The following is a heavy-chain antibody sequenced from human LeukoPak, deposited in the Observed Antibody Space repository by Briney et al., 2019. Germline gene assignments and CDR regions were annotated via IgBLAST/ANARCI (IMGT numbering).Heavy chain of an antibody. Sequence: GASVKVSCRASGYTLTHYAMNWVRQAPGQGLEWMGWINTNTGNPTYVQGLTGRFVFSLDTSVSTAFLQINSLKAEDTALYYCVRGIDTTGYFNYWGQGTLVTVSS. CDR2: INTNTGNP. J-gene: IGHJ4*02. D-gene: IGHD3-22*01. CDR3: VRGIDTTGYFNY. V-gene: IGHV7-4-1*02. CDR1: GYTLTHYA.